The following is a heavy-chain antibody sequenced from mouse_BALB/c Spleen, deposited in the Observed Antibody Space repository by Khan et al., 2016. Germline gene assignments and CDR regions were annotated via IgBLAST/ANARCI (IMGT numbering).Heavy chain of an antibody. Sequence: QVQLQQSGAELMKPGASVKISCKATGYTFSSYWIEWIKQRPGHGLEWIGEILPGSGSTNYNETFKGKATFTAHTSANTADRQRSSLTSEDSADYYCAKWLLGAMDYWGQGTSVTVSS. CDR1: GYTFSSYW. CDR2: ILPGSGST. D-gene: IGHD2-3*01. J-gene: IGHJ4*01. CDR3: AKWLLGAMDY. V-gene: IGHV1-9*01.